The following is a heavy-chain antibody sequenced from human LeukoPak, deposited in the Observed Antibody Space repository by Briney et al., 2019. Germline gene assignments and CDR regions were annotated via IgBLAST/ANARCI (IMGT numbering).Heavy chain of an antibody. CDR2: FDPEDGET. CDR3: ATFRLAVVVMNHLYFDY. J-gene: IGHJ4*02. Sequence: GGSLRLSCAASGFTFSSYSMNWVRQAPGKGLEWMGGFDPEDGETIYAQKFQGRVTMTEDTSTDTAYMELSSLRSEDTAVYYCATFRLAVVVMNHLYFDYWGQGTLVTVSS. CDR1: GFTFSSYS. D-gene: IGHD3-22*01. V-gene: IGHV1-24*01.